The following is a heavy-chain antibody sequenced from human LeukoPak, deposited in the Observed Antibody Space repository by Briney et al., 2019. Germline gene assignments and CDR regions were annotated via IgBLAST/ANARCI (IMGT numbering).Heavy chain of an antibody. D-gene: IGHD2-2*01. CDR1: GFTFSSYA. CDR2: ISYDGSNK. CDR3: ARDEAVVPAAPDY. Sequence: PGRSLRLSCAASGFTFSSYAMHWVRQAPGKGLEWVAVISYDGSNKYYADSVKGRFTISRDNSKNTLYLQMNSLRAEDTAVYYCARDEAVVPAAPDYWGQGTLVTVSS. J-gene: IGHJ4*02. V-gene: IGHV3-30-3*01.